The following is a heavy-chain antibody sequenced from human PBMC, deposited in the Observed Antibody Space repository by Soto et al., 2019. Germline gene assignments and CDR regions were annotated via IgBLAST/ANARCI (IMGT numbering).Heavy chain of an antibody. Sequence: GGSLRLSCAASGFTFSSYAMSWVRQAPGKGLEWVSAISGSGGSTYYADSVKGRFTISRDNSKNTLYLQMNSLRAEDTAVYYCAKGYYYDSSCLNAFDIWGQGTMVTVS. CDR3: AKGYYYDSSCLNAFDI. J-gene: IGHJ3*02. D-gene: IGHD3-22*01. CDR2: ISGSGGST. V-gene: IGHV3-23*01. CDR1: GFTFSSYA.